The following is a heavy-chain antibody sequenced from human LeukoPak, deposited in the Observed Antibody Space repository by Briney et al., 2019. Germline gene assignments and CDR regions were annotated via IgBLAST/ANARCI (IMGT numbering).Heavy chain of an antibody. J-gene: IGHJ5*02. V-gene: IGHV1-69*13. CDR2: IIPIFGTA. D-gene: IGHD2-2*01. Sequence: ASVKVSCKASGGTFSSYAISWVRQAPGQGLEWMGGIIPIFGTANYAQKFQGRVTITADESTSTAYMELSSLRSDDTAVYYCAREIGDIVVVPAATENWFDPWGQGTLVTVSS. CDR1: GGTFSSYA. CDR3: AREIGDIVVVPAATENWFDP.